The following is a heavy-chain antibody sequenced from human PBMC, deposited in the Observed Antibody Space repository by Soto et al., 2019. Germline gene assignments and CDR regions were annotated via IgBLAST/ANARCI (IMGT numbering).Heavy chain of an antibody. D-gene: IGHD1-1*01. Sequence: KSSETLSLTCAVYGGSFSGYYWSWLRQPPGKGLEWIGEINHSGSTNYNPSPKSRVTISVDTSKNQFSLKVTSVTAADTAVYYCATANWSHHYFDPWGQGTLVTVSS. J-gene: IGHJ5*02. V-gene: IGHV4-34*01. CDR2: INHSGST. CDR3: ATANWSHHYFDP. CDR1: GGSFSGYY.